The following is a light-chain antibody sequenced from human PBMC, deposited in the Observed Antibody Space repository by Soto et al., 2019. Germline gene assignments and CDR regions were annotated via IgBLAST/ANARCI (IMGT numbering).Light chain of an antibody. CDR2: AAS. CDR1: ESISSSY. J-gene: IGKJ2*01. Sequence: EIVLTQSPGTLSLSPGEGATLSCRASESISSSYLAWYQQRPGQSPRLLIYAASSRAAGIPDRFSGSGSGAHFTLTISRLEPEDFAVYYCQLYGGSHMFSFCQGTKLQIK. CDR3: QLYGGSHMFS. V-gene: IGKV3-20*01.